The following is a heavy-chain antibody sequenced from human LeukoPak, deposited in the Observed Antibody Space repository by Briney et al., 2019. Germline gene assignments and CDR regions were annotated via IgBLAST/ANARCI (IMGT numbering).Heavy chain of an antibody. J-gene: IGHJ5*02. CDR3: ARVAFAPPSTIHRTENWFDP. CDR2: IFTSGST. Sequence: PSETLSLTCNVSGDSISSYYWTWIRQPAGKGLQWIGRIFTSGSTSYNPSLKSRLTISLDMSKNQFSLKLTSVTAADTAVYYCARVAFAPPSTIHRTENWFDPWGQGTLVTVSS. CDR1: GDSISSYY. V-gene: IGHV4-4*07. D-gene: IGHD3-16*01.